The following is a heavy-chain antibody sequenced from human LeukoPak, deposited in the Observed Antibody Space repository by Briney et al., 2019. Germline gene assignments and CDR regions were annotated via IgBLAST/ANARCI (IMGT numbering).Heavy chain of an antibody. J-gene: IGHJ4*02. D-gene: IGHD6-6*01. CDR2: INHSGST. Sequence: SETLSLTCAVYGGSFSGYYWSWIRQPPGKGLEWIGEINHSGSTNYNPSLKSRVTISVDTSKSQFSLKLSSVTAADTAVYYCARGMITGNSSSFGYWGQGTLVTVSS. V-gene: IGHV4-34*01. CDR3: ARGMITGNSSSFGY. CDR1: GGSFSGYY.